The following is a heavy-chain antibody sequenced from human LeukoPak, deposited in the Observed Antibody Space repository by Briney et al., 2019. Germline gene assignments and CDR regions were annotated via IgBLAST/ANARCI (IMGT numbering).Heavy chain of an antibody. Sequence: PSETLSLTCSVSGDSISSDYWGWIRQPPGKGLEWIGYISPSGSANYNPSLKSRVTMSVDTSKNQFSLKLSSVTAADTAVYYCARDGGQQLYYYYMDVWGKGTTVTISS. J-gene: IGHJ6*03. V-gene: IGHV4-59*12. CDR3: ARDGGQQLYYYYMDV. D-gene: IGHD6-13*01. CDR2: ISPSGSA. CDR1: GDSISSDY.